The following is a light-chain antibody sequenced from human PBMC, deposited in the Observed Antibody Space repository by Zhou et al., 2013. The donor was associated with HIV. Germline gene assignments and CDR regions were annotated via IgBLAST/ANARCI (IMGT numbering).Light chain of an antibody. CDR3: QQYVGSPIT. V-gene: IGKV3-20*01. CDR2: GAS. CDR1: QRLKFSD. Sequence: IVLTQSPGTLSLSPGMKATLSCKTNQRLKFSDLAWYQQKPGQAPRLFIYGASSRATGFPDRFSGSGSGTDFTLTISRLEPEDFAVYYCQQYVGSPITFGQGTRL. J-gene: IGKJ5*01.